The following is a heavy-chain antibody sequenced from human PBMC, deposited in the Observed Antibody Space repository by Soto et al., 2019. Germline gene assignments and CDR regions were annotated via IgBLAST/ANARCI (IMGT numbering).Heavy chain of an antibody. Sequence: PSETLSLTCTVSGGSISSGDYYWSWIRQPPGKGLEWIGYIYYSGSTYYNPSLKSRVTISVDTSKNQFSLKLSSVTAADTAVYYCAVEYSSSCYNWFDPWGQGTLVTVSS. CDR3: AVEYSSSCYNWFDP. CDR2: IYYSGST. J-gene: IGHJ5*02. CDR1: GGSISSGDYY. V-gene: IGHV4-30-4*01. D-gene: IGHD6-13*01.